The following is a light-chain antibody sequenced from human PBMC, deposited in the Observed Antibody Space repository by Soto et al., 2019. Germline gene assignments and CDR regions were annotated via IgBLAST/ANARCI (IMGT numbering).Light chain of an antibody. CDR3: LQYNSYPWT. Sequence: DIQMTQSPSTLSASVVDSVTVTCLASQTISIWLAWYQQKPGKAPKLLIYKASDLGSGVPSTFSGSASGTEFTLTISSLQPDDFATYYCLQYNSYPWTFGQGTKVDIK. J-gene: IGKJ1*01. V-gene: IGKV1-5*03. CDR1: QTISIW. CDR2: KAS.